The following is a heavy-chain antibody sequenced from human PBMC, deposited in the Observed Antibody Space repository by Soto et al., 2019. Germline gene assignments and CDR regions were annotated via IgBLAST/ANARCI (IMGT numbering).Heavy chain of an antibody. Sequence: GRSLRLSCVTCRCTFNTFAMSWVRQAPWDGLVWVSAINAGGGNTHYADSVKGRFTISRDNSKNTLYLQMDSLRAEDTAVYYCAKHTYSDFWPGHYYYLDFWGQGTLVTVSS. CDR1: RCTFNTFA. CDR2: INAGGGNT. CDR3: AKHTYSDFWPGHYYYLDF. D-gene: IGHD3-3*01. V-gene: IGHV3-23*01. J-gene: IGHJ4*02.